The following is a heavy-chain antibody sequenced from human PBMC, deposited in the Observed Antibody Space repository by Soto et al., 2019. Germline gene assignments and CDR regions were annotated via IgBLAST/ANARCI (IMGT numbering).Heavy chain of an antibody. CDR2: IYYSGST. J-gene: IGHJ4*02. D-gene: IGHD1-26*01. V-gene: IGHV4-31*03. CDR1: GGSISSGGYY. CDR3: ARGSNPTRRYYFDY. Sequence: SETLSLTCTVSGGSISSGGYYWSWIRQHPGKGLERIGYIYYSGSTYYNPSLKSRVTISVDTSKNQFSLKLSSVTAADTAVYYCARGSNPTRRYYFDYWGQGTLVTVSS.